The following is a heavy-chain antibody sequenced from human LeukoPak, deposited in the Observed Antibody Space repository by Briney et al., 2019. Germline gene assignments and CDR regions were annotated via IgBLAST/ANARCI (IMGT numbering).Heavy chain of an antibody. CDR2: IIPILGIA. CDR1: GGTFSSYT. V-gene: IGHV1-69*04. D-gene: IGHD1-26*01. Sequence: SVKVSCKASGGTFSSYTISWVRQAPGQGLEWMGRIIPILGIANYAQKFQGRVTITADKSTSTAYMELSSLRSEDTAVYYCARDIGGSYPAADYWGQGTLVTVST. J-gene: IGHJ4*02. CDR3: ARDIGGSYPAADY.